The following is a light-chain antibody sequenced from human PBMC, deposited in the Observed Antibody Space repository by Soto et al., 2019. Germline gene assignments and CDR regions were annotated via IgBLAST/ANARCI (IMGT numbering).Light chain of an antibody. V-gene: IGKV3-11*01. CDR2: DAS. J-gene: IGKJ5*01. Sequence: EIVLTQSPATLSLSPGGRATLSCRASQSVSSYLAWYQQKPGQAPRLLIYDASNRATGIPARFSGSGSGTDFTLTISSLEPEDFAVYYCQQRSNFGQGTRLEIK. CDR3: QQRSN. CDR1: QSVSSY.